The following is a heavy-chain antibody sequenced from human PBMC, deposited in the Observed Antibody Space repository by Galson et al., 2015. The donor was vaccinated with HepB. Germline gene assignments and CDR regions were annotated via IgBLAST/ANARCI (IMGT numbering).Heavy chain of an antibody. J-gene: IGHJ6*02. CDR1: AFIFNTYG. D-gene: IGHD3/OR15-3a*01. Sequence: SLRLSCAASAFIFNTYGMHWVRQAPGKGLVWVANIWYDGGKKSYADSVKGRLTLSRDNSRNMLYLQMDSLRAEDTAVYYCTRDLYEFDYYYGTHSWGRGTTVTAS. CDR3: TRDLYEFDYYYGTHS. CDR2: IWYDGGKK. V-gene: IGHV3-33*08.